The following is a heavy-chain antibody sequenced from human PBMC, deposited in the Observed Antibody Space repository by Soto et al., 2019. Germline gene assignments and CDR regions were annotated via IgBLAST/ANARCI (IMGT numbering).Heavy chain of an antibody. CDR3: ARSLSTIGARPDY. Sequence: ASVKVSCKASGYTFTGYHLHWVRQAPGQGLEYMGWINPNTGGTKYTQKFQGRVTMTRDTSTSTAYMELSSLSSDDTAVFYCARSLSTIGARPDYWGQGTLVTVSS. CDR1: GYTFTGYH. D-gene: IGHD6-6*01. J-gene: IGHJ4*02. V-gene: IGHV1-2*02. CDR2: INPNTGGT.